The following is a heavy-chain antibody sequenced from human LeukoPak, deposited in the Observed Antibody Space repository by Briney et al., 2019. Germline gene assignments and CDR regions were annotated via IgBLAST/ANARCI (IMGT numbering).Heavy chain of an antibody. CDR3: AKDVSAMIVVVVDY. D-gene: IGHD3-22*01. V-gene: IGHV4-31*03. Sequence: PSQTLSLTCTVSGGSISSGGYYWSWIRQHPGKGLEWIGYIYYSGSTYYNPSLKSRVTISVDTSKNQFSLKLSSVTAADTAVYYCAKDVSAMIVVVVDYWGQGTLVTVSS. J-gene: IGHJ4*02. CDR1: GGSISSGGYY. CDR2: IYYSGST.